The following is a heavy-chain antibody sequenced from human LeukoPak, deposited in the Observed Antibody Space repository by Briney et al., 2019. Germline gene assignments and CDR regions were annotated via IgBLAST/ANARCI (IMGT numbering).Heavy chain of an antibody. J-gene: IGHJ4*02. V-gene: IGHV3-11*04. Sequence: GGSLRLSCAAAGFTFADYYMSCIRQAPGKGLEWVSYISSSGSTIYYADSVKGRFTISRDNAKNSLYLQMNSLRAEDTAVYYCTSVWGNCSGGTCYSIPFDYWGQGTLVTVSS. CDR1: GFTFADYY. D-gene: IGHD2-15*01. CDR2: ISSSGSTI. CDR3: TSVWGNCSGGTCYSIPFDY.